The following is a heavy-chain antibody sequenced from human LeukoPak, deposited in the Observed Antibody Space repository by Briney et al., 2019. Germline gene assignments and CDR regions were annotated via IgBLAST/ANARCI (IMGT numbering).Heavy chain of an antibody. CDR2: IIPIFGTA. Sequence: GASVKVSCEASGGTFSSYAISWVRQAPGQGLEWMGGIIPIFGTANYAQKFQGRVTITTDESTSTAYMELSSLRSEDTAVYYCASSPSSWYWFDPWGQGTLVTVSS. CDR1: GGTFSSYA. D-gene: IGHD6-13*01. J-gene: IGHJ5*02. V-gene: IGHV1-69*05. CDR3: ASSPSSWYWFDP.